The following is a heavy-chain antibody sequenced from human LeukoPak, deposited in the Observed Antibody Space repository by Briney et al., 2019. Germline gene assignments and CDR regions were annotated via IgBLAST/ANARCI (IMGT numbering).Heavy chain of an antibody. D-gene: IGHD1-1*01. CDR1: GFTFSSYW. Sequence: GGSLRLSCAASGFTFSSYWMHWVRQAPGKGLVWVSHINSDGRNTNYADSVKGRFTISRDNAKNTLYLQMNSLRAEDTAVYYCAQGGSGTFDSRGQGTLVTVSS. CDR3: AQGGSGTFDS. CDR2: INSDGRNT. J-gene: IGHJ4*02. V-gene: IGHV3-74*01.